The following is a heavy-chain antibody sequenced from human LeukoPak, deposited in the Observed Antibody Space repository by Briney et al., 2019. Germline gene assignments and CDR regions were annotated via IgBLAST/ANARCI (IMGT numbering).Heavy chain of an antibody. D-gene: IGHD2-2*01. V-gene: IGHV3-21*01. J-gene: IGHJ4*02. CDR2: ISSSSSYI. CDR3: ARSAYCSSTTCLGGSGYSSFDY. Sequence: GGSLRLSCAASGFTFDDYGMSWVRQAPGKGLEWVSSISSSSSYIYYADSVKGRFTISRDSAKNSLYLQINSLRAEDTAVYYCARSAYCSSTTCLGGSGYSSFDYWGQGTLVTVSS. CDR1: GFTFDDYG.